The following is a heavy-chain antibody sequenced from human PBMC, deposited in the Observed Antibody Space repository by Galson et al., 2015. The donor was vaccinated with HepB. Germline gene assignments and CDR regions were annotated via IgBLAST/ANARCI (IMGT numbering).Heavy chain of an antibody. J-gene: IGHJ6*02. V-gene: IGHV3-30*18. Sequence: SLRLSCAASGFTFSNSGMHWVRQAPGKGLEWVAVISDDGSNKNYADSVKGRFTISRDNSKNTLYLQMIGLRTDDTAVYYCAKEGLHYYYGLDVWGQGTTVTVSS. CDR2: ISDDGSNK. CDR1: GFTFSNSG. CDR3: AKEGLHYYYGLDV.